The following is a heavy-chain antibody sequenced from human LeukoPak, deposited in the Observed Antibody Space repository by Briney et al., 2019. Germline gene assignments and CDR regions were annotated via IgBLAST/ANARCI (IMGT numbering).Heavy chain of an antibody. CDR3: ARRGSSGWFNDAFDI. J-gene: IGHJ3*02. Sequence: SETLSLTCTVSGGSISSRNYYWGWIRQPPGKGLEWIGSMYYSGTTYYNPSLKSRVTISVDPSKNQFSLKLSSVTAADTAVYYCARRGSSGWFNDAFDIWGQGTMVTVAS. CDR1: GGSISSRNYY. D-gene: IGHD6-19*01. CDR2: MYYSGTT. V-gene: IGHV4-39*01.